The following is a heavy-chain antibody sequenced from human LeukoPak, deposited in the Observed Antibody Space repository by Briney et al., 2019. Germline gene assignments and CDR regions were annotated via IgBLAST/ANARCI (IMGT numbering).Heavy chain of an antibody. Sequence: PGGSLRLSCAASGFTFSSYSMNWVRQAPGKGLEWVSYISSSSSTIYYVDSVKGRFTISRDNAKNSLYLQMNSLRAEDTAVYYCARQWGYCSGGSCYPIDYWGQGTLVTVSS. V-gene: IGHV3-48*01. CDR3: ARQWGYCSGGSCYPIDY. CDR2: ISSSSSTI. D-gene: IGHD2-15*01. J-gene: IGHJ4*02. CDR1: GFTFSSYS.